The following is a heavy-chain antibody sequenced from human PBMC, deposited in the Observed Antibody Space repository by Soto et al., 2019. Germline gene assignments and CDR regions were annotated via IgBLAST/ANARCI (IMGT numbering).Heavy chain of an antibody. CDR3: ARSFDDYDSSGYLTNWFDP. J-gene: IGHJ5*02. CDR2: IYYSGST. V-gene: IGHV4-31*03. CDR1: GGSISSGGYY. D-gene: IGHD3-22*01. Sequence: TLSLTCTVSGGSISSGGYYWSWIRQHPGKGLEWIGYIYYSGSTYYNPSLKSRVTISVDTSKNQFSLKLSSVTAADTAVYYCARSFDDYDSSGYLTNWFDPWGQGTLVTSPQ.